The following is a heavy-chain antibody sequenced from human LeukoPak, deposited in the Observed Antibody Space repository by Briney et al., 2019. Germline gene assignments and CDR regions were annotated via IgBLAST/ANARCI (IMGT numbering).Heavy chain of an antibody. Sequence: SETLSLTCTVSGGSINTYWWSWVRQPPGKGLEWIGYIYSSGSTNYHPSLKSRVTISIDTSKNQFSLKLTSVTAADTAVYYCTRGRPYSHYWGPGTLVTVSS. CDR1: GGSINTYW. V-gene: IGHV4-59*01. D-gene: IGHD4-11*01. CDR2: IYSSGST. CDR3: TRGRPYSHY. J-gene: IGHJ4*02.